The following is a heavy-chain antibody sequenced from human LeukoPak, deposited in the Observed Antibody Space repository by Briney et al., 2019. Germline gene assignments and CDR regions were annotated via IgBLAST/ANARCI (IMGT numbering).Heavy chain of an antibody. V-gene: IGHV3-30*18. CDR3: AKNRVVFNLNYAYYFDY. Sequence: GGTLRLSCAASGFTFSSYGMHWVRQAPGKGLEWVAVISYDGSDKFYADSVKGRFTISRDNSKNTLYLQTNSLRAEDTAVYYCAKNRVVFNLNYAYYFDYWGQGTLVTVSS. CDR1: GFTFSSYG. CDR2: ISYDGSDK. D-gene: IGHD1-7*01. J-gene: IGHJ4*02.